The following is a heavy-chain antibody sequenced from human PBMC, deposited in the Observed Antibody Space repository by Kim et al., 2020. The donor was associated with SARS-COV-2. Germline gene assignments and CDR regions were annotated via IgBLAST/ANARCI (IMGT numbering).Heavy chain of an antibody. V-gene: IGHV3-30*18. Sequence: GGSLRLSCAASGFTFSSYGMHWVRQAPGKGLEWVAVISYDGSNKYYADSVKGRFTISRDNSKNTLYLQMNSLRAEDTAVYYCAKVLGAPVDYWGQGTLVTVSS. D-gene: IGHD3-10*01. J-gene: IGHJ4*02. CDR1: GFTFSSYG. CDR3: AKVLGAPVDY. CDR2: ISYDGSNK.